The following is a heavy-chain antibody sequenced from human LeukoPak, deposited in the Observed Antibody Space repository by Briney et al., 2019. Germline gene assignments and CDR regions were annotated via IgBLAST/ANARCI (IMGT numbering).Heavy chain of an antibody. J-gene: IGHJ5*02. CDR3: ARGLIAAAGNLVWFDP. CDR2: IYTSGST. CDR1: GGSISSYY. Sequence: PSETLSLTCTVSGGSISSYYWSWIRQPAGKGLEWIGRIYTSGSTNYNPSLKSRVTMSVDTSKNQFSLKLSSVTAADTAVYYCARGLIAAAGNLVWFDPWGQGTLVTVSS. D-gene: IGHD6-13*01. V-gene: IGHV4-4*07.